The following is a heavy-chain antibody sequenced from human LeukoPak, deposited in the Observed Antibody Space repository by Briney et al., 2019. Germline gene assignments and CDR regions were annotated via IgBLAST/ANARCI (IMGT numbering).Heavy chain of an antibody. CDR3: ARDSYSKNDY. J-gene: IGHJ4*02. Sequence: PGGSLRLSCAASGVTFGGYSMNWVRQAPGKGLEWVSAITATSLHIYYADSVKGRFTISRDNAKNSLYLQMNSLRAEDTAVYFCARDSYSKNDYWGQGTLVTVSS. CDR2: ITATSLHI. D-gene: IGHD4-11*01. V-gene: IGHV3-21*01. CDR1: GVTFGGYS.